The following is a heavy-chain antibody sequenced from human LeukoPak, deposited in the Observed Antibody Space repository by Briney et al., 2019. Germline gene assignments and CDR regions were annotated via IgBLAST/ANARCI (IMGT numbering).Heavy chain of an antibody. CDR3: ARAREVGYLIRLDAFDI. D-gene: IGHD5-18*01. CDR1: GGSISSSSYY. Sequence: PSETLSLTCTVSGGSISSSSYYWGWIRQPPGTGLEWIGSIYYSGSTYYNPSLKSRVTISVDTSKNQFSLRLNSVTAADTAVYYCARAREVGYLIRLDAFDIWGQGTMVTVSS. J-gene: IGHJ3*02. CDR2: IYYSGST. V-gene: IGHV4-39*07.